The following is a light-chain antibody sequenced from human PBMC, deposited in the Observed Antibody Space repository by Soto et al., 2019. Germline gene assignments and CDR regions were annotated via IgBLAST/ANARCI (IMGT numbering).Light chain of an antibody. CDR2: DAS. J-gene: IGKJ1*01. CDR3: QQYDSSPKT. V-gene: IGKV3-20*01. CDR1: QSFSRSY. Sequence: EIVLTQSPDTLSLSPVERATLSCRASQSFSRSYLAWYQQKPGQAPRLLIYDASSRATGIPDRFSGSGSGTDFTLTISRLEPEDFAVYYCQQYDSSPKTFGQGTKVDIK.